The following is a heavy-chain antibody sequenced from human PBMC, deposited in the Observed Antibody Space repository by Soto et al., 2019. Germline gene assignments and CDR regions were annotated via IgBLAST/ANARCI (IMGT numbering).Heavy chain of an antibody. Sequence: ESGGGLVQPGRSLRLSCAASGFTFDDFAMHWVRQVPGKGLEWVSSISWNSGNIVYADSVKGRFTISRDSAKNSLYLQMNSLRTEDTVLYYCAKGAATSIFGYFDYWGQGTLVTVSS. CDR1: GFTFDDFA. CDR3: AKGAATSIFGYFDY. D-gene: IGHD3-3*01. CDR2: ISWNSGNI. V-gene: IGHV3-9*01. J-gene: IGHJ4*02.